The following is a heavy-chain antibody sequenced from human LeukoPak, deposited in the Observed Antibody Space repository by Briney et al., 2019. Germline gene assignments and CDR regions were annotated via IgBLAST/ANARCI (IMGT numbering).Heavy chain of an antibody. CDR2: IYYSGST. J-gene: IGHJ5*02. D-gene: IGHD1-1*01. Sequence: SETLSLTCTVSGGSISSGDYYWSWIRQLPGKGLEWIGYIYYSGSTYYNPSLKSRVTISVDTSKNQFSLKLSSVTAADTAVYYCARGGWNDPGRDWFDPWGQGTLVTVSS. CDR3: ARGGWNDPGRDWFDP. CDR1: GGSISSGDYY. V-gene: IGHV4-30-4*01.